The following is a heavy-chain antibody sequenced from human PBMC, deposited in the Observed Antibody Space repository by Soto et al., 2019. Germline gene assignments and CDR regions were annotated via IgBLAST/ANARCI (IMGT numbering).Heavy chain of an antibody. J-gene: IGHJ4*02. D-gene: IGHD3-22*01. CDR1: GFTFSSYA. CDR3: AKDLSPYYDSSGYYSMSFDY. Sequence: GGSLRLSCAASGFTFSSYAMSWVRQAPGKGLEWVSAISGSGGSTYCADSVKGRFTISRDNSENTLYLQMNSLRAEDTAVYYCAKDLSPYYDSSGYYSMSFDYWGQGTLVTVSS. CDR2: ISGSGGST. V-gene: IGHV3-23*01.